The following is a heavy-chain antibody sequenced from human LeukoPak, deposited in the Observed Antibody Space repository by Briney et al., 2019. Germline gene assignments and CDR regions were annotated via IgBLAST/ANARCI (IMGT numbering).Heavy chain of an antibody. CDR3: ASPSSGQSFDI. Sequence: PGGSLRLSCAASGFTVSNNYMNWVRQARGKGLEWVSVMYSGGTTYYADSVKGRFSISRDKSKNTVFLQMSSLKAEDTAVYYCASPSSGQSFDIWGQGTTVTVSS. D-gene: IGHD3-22*01. CDR1: GFTVSNNY. CDR2: MYSGGTT. V-gene: IGHV3-53*01. J-gene: IGHJ3*02.